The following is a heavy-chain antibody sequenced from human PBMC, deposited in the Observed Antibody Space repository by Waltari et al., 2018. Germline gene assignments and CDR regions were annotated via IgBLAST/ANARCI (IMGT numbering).Heavy chain of an antibody. CDR2: ISSSSSYI. J-gene: IGHJ6*02. V-gene: IGHV3-21*01. Sequence: EVQLVESGGGLVKPGGSLRLSCAASGFTFSSYSMNWVRQAPGKGLEWVSSISSSSSYIDYADSVKGRFTISRDNAKNSLYLQMNSLRAEDTAVYYCASPTDYCTNGVCYYYYGMDVWGQGTTVTVSS. CDR1: GFTFSSYS. CDR3: ASPTDYCTNGVCYYYYGMDV. D-gene: IGHD2-8*01.